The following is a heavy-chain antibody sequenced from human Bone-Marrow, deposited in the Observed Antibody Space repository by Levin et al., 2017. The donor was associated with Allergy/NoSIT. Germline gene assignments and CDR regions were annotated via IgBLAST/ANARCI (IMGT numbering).Heavy chain of an antibody. CDR3: AKGGSSSIPYFDY. V-gene: IGHV3-30*18. J-gene: IGHJ4*02. CDR2: ISYDGSNK. Sequence: SCAASGFTFSSYGMHWVRQAPGKGLEWVAVISYDGSNKYYADSVKGRFTISRDNSKNTLYLQMNSLRAEDTAVYYCAKGGSSSIPYFDYWGQGTLVTVSS. CDR1: GFTFSSYG. D-gene: IGHD6-13*01.